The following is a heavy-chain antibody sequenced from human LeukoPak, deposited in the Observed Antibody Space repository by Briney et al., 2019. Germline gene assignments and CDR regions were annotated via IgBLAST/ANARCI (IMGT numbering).Heavy chain of an antibody. CDR2: INSSGGST. V-gene: IGHV3-23*01. J-gene: IGHJ6*03. CDR3: ARQRVAARVRGYDQLFHMDV. D-gene: IGHD2-15*01. Sequence: GGSLRLSCAASGFTFSSYAMNWVRQAPGKGLEWVSSINSSGGSTYYADSVKGRFTISRDNSKNTLYLQMNSLRAEDTAVYYCARQRVAARVRGYDQLFHMDVWGKGTTVTVSS. CDR1: GFTFSSYA.